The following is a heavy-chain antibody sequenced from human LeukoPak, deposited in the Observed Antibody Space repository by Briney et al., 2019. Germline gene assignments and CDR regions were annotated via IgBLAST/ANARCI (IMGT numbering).Heavy chain of an antibody. CDR3: ATTVAGHPDDYFDY. CDR2: TNQDGSKN. J-gene: IGHJ4*02. V-gene: IGHV3-7*01. D-gene: IGHD6-19*01. Sequence: GGSLRLSCAASEFTFSNYWMSWVRQAPGKGLERVAHTNQDGSKNYYVDSVRGRFTISRDNAKNSLYLQMNSLRAEDTAVYYCATTVAGHPDDYFDYWGQGTLVTASS. CDR1: EFTFSNYW.